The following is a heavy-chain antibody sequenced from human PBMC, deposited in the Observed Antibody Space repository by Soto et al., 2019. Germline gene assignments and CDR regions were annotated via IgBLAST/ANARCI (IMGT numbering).Heavy chain of an antibody. J-gene: IGHJ6*02. D-gene: IGHD3-10*01. CDR1: GYSISSGYY. CDR2: IYHSGST. Sequence: SETLSLTCAVSGYSISSGYYWGWIRQPPGKGLEWIGSIYHSGSTYYNPSLKSRVTISVDTSLNQFSLKLSSVTAADTAVSYCARGPYYYGSGSYQNQRTSPSNYYGMKGWGQGPRGTVCS. V-gene: IGHV4-38-2*01. CDR3: ARGPYYYGSGSYQNQRTSPSNYYGMKG.